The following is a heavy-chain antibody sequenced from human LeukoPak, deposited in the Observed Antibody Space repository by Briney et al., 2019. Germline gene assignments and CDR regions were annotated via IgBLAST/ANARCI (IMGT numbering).Heavy chain of an antibody. CDR3: ARGLGTYYDFWSGYLAITGTQNDAFDI. CDR2: MNPNSGNT. D-gene: IGHD3-3*01. Sequence: ASVKVSCKASGYTFTSYDINWVRQATGQGLEWMGWMNPNSGNTGYAQKFQGRVTMTRNISISTAYMELSSLRSEDTAVYYCARGLGTYYDFWSGYLAITGTQNDAFDIWGQGTMVTVSS. J-gene: IGHJ3*02. CDR1: GYTFTSYD. V-gene: IGHV1-8*01.